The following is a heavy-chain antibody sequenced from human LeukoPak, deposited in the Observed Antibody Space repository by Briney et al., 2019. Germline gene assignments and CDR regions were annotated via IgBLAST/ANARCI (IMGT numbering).Heavy chain of an antibody. CDR1: GGTLTING. CDR2: ISAYNGNT. CDR3: ARGGEYSSGLEFDY. D-gene: IGHD6-19*01. Sequence: ASVKVSCKASGGTLTINGITWVRQAPGQGLEWMGWISAYNGNTNYVQKLQGRVTMTTDTSTSTAYMELRSLRSDDTAVYYCARGGEYSSGLEFDYWGQGTLVTVSS. V-gene: IGHV1-18*01. J-gene: IGHJ4*02.